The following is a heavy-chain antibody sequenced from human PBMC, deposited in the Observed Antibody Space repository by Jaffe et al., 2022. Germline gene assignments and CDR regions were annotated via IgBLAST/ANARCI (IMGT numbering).Heavy chain of an antibody. J-gene: IGHJ2*01. CDR2: INAGNGNT. Sequence: QVQLVQSGAEVKKPGASVKVSCKASGYTFTSYAMHWVRQAPGQRLEWMGWINAGNGNTKYSQKFQGRVTITRDTSASTAYMELSSLRSEDTAVYYCARAQTGDEHRYFDLWGRGTLVTVSS. V-gene: IGHV1-3*01. CDR1: GYTFTSYA. CDR3: ARAQTGDEHRYFDL. D-gene: IGHD7-27*01.